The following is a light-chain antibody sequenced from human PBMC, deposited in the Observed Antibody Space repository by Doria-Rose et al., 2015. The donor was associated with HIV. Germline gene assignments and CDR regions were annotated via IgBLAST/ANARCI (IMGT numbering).Light chain of an antibody. CDR1: QSLLYTSKNY. Sequence: DIQVTQSPESLGMSLGERATLNCKSNQSLLYTSKNYLAWYQQKPGQPPKLLIYWASTQQSGVPARFSGCGSGTDFTLTISSLEAEDVAVYYCQQYYDTPSFGPGTTVDIK. CDR2: WAS. CDR3: QQYYDTPS. V-gene: IGKV4-1*01. J-gene: IGKJ3*01.